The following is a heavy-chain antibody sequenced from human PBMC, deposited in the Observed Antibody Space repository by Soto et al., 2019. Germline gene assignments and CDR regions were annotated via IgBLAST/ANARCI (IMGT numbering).Heavy chain of an antibody. Sequence: EVQLVQSGAEVKKPGESLRISCKGSGYSFTSYWISWVRQMPGKGLEGMGRIDPSDSYTNYSPSFQGHVTISADKSISTAYLQWSSLKASDTAIYYCARLQAAAGDNDLTFDYWGQGTLVTVSS. CDR2: IDPSDSYT. D-gene: IGHD6-13*01. CDR3: ARLQAAAGDNDLTFDY. V-gene: IGHV5-10-1*01. CDR1: GYSFTSYW. J-gene: IGHJ4*02.